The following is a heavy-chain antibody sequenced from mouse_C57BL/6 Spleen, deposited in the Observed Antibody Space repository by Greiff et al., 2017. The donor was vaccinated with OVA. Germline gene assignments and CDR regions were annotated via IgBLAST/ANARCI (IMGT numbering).Heavy chain of an antibody. D-gene: IGHD1-1*01. CDR1: GFTFSDAW. CDR3: TRLRYGYWYFDV. V-gene: IGHV6-6*01. CDR2: IRNKANNHAT. J-gene: IGHJ1*03. Sequence: DVKLQESGGGLVQPGGSMKLSCAASGFTFSDAWMDWGRQSPEKGLEWGAEIRNKANNHATYYAESVKGRFTISRDDSKSSVYLQMYSLRAEDTGIYYCTRLRYGYWYFDVWGTGTTVTVSS.